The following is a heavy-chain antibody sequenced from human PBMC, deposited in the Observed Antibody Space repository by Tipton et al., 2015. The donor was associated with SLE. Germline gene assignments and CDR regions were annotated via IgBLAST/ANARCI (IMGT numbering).Heavy chain of an antibody. Sequence: TLSLTCTVSGFSISRYYWGWIRQPPGKGLEWLGTIYHSGTTYYNPSLKSRLTLSIDTSKNQFSLKLSSVTAADTAVYFCATYVAIAAADIDYWGQGMLVTVSS. D-gene: IGHD6-13*01. V-gene: IGHV4-38-2*02. J-gene: IGHJ4*02. CDR1: GFSISRYY. CDR2: IYHSGTT. CDR3: ATYVAIAAADIDY.